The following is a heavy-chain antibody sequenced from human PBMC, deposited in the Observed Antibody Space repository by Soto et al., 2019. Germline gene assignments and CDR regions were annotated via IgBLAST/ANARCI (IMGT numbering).Heavy chain of an antibody. CDR3: AKEIAVAGDPFYYFGLDV. J-gene: IGHJ6*02. V-gene: IGHV3-30*18. CDR1: GFTFRTSG. Sequence: VQLVESGGGVVQPGRSLRLSCAASGFTFRTSGMHWVRQAPGKGLEWVGFISYEGSSKYYADSVKGRFTIARDNSKNTLYLQMSSLRGEDTAVYYCAKEIAVAGDPFYYFGLDVWGQGNTVTVSS. D-gene: IGHD6-13*01. CDR2: ISYEGSSK.